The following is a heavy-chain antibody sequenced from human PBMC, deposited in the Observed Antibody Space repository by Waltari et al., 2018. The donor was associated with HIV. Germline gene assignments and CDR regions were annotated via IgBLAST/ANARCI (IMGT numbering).Heavy chain of an antibody. CDR3: ARDTGYCSVGSCSYNWLDP. Sequence: QVHLVESGGGVVQPGRSLRLSCAASGFTFSSYAIHWVRQAPGKGLEWVALISYDGSNKYYADSVKGRFTISRDNSKNTLYLQMNSLRAEDTSVYYCARDTGYCSVGSCSYNWLDPWGQGTLVSVSS. J-gene: IGHJ5*02. V-gene: IGHV3-30*01. CDR1: GFTFSSYA. CDR2: ISYDGSNK. D-gene: IGHD2-15*01.